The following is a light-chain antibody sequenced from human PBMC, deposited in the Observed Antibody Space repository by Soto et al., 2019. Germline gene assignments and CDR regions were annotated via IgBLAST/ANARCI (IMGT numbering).Light chain of an antibody. J-gene: IGKJ1*01. Sequence: EILMTQSPATLSVSQGDRATLSCRASQSVDSKLAWYQQRPGQAPRLLIYGASTRASGVPARFSGSGSGTEFTLTISSLQSEDFAIYYCQHYNSWPQTFGQGTKVDIK. CDR1: QSVDSK. CDR3: QHYNSWPQT. V-gene: IGKV3-15*01. CDR2: GAS.